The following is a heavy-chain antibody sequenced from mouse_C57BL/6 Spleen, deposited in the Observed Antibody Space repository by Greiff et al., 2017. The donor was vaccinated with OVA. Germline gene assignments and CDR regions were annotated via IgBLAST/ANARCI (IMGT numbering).Heavy chain of an antibody. CDR1: GFTFSSYG. CDR3: ARQKATSYYFDY. V-gene: IGHV5-6*01. J-gene: IGHJ2*01. CDR2: ISSGGSYT. Sequence: EVKLVESGGDLVKPGGSLKLSCAASGFTFSSYGMSWVRQTPDKRLEWVATISSGGSYTYYPDSVKGRFTISRDNAKNTLYLQMSSLKSEDTAMYYCARQKATSYYFDYWGQGTTLTVSS.